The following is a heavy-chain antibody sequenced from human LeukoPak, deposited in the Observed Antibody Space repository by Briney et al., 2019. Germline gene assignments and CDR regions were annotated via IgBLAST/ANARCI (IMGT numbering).Heavy chain of an antibody. D-gene: IGHD3-16*02. J-gene: IGHJ5*02. CDR2: INPSGGGT. CDR3: ARDNSVGDIAWWFDP. CDR1: RYTFTSYY. V-gene: IGHV1-46*01. Sequence: GASVKVSCKASRYTFTSYYMHWVRQAPGQGLEWMGIINPSGGGTSYAQKFQGRVTMTRDMSTSTDYMELSSLRSEDTAVYYCARDNSVGDIAWWFDPWGQGTLVTVSS.